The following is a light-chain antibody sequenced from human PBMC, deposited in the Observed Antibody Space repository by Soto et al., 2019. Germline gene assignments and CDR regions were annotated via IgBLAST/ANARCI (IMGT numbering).Light chain of an antibody. CDR1: SSNIGAGYD. CDR2: DDN. J-gene: IGLJ1*01. Sequence: QSVLTQPPSVSGAPGQRVAISCTGSSSNIGAGYDLHWYQHLPGTAPKLLIYDDNNRPSGVPDRFSGSRSGTSASLAITGLQAEDEADCYCQSYDSSLSAYVFGTGTKVTVL. V-gene: IGLV1-40*01. CDR3: QSYDSSLSAYV.